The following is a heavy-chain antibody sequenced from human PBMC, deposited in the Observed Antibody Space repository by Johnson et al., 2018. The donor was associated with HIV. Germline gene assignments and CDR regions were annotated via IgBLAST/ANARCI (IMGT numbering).Heavy chain of an antibody. Sequence: QMQLVESGGGVVQPGRSLRLSCAASGFTFSSYGMHWVRQAPGKGLECVAVISYDGSNKYYADSVKGRFTISRDNSKNTLYLQLNSLRAEDTALYYCAKDMGYSSFGYGFDIWGQGTMVTVSS. J-gene: IGHJ3*02. D-gene: IGHD6-19*01. CDR1: GFTFSSYG. V-gene: IGHV3-30*18. CDR3: AKDMGYSSFGYGFDI. CDR2: ISYDGSNK.